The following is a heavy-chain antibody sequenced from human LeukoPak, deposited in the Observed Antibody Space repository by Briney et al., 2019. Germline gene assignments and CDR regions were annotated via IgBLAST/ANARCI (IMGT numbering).Heavy chain of an antibody. Sequence: GGSLRLSCAASGFTFSSYDMHWVRQPTGKGLEWVSAIGVAGDTFYAGSVKGRSTISRENAKNALFLQMNSLRAGDTAVYYCTRDRHGMDVWGQGTTVTVSS. V-gene: IGHV3-13*01. CDR1: GFTFSSYD. CDR3: TRDRHGMDV. CDR2: IGVAGDT. J-gene: IGHJ6*02.